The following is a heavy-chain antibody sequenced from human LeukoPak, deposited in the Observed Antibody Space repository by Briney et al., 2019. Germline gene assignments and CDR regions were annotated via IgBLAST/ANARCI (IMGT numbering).Heavy chain of an antibody. D-gene: IGHD1-26*01. CDR1: GFTFSSYG. CDR2: ISGSGGST. J-gene: IGHJ4*02. CDR3: ATSSRSYPFGY. V-gene: IGHV3-23*01. Sequence: GGSLRLSCAASGFTFSSYGMSWVRQAPGKGLEWVSAISGSGGSTYYADSVKGRFTISRDNSKNTLYLQMNSLRAEDTAVYYCATSSRSYPFGYWGQGTLVTVSS.